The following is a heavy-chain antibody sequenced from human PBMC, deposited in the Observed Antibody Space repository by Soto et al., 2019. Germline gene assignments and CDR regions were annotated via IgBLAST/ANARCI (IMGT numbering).Heavy chain of an antibody. J-gene: IGHJ4*02. CDR2: IASAGDT. D-gene: IGHD2-8*02. V-gene: IGHV3-13*04. Sequence: EVQLVESGGGLVQPGGSLRLSCVVSGFTFSNYDMHWVRQATGKGLEWVSAIASAGDTYYADSVKGRFTISRENAGDSLFLQMSSPRVGDTAVYYCVALGAHIFWGQGTLVTV. CDR3: VALGAHIF. CDR1: GFTFSNYD.